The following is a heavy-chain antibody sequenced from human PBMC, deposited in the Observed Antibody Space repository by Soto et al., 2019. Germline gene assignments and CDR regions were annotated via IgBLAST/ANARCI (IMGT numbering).Heavy chain of an antibody. J-gene: IGHJ4*02. D-gene: IGHD2-2*01. CDR2: IYYSGTT. V-gene: IGHV4-31*03. Sequence: TSETLSLTCSVSGVSISDSGYYWNWIRQHPGKGLEWLGYIYYSGTTRYNPSLRSRLTISIDPSKNHFSLRLTSVTAADTAVYHCARATPAGSVDYWGQGTLVTVSS. CDR1: GVSISDSGYY. CDR3: ARATPAGSVDY.